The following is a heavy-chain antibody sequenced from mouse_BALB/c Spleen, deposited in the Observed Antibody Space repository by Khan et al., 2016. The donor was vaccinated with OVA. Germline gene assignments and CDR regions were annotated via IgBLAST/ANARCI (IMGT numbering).Heavy chain of an antibody. D-gene: IGHD2-14*01. V-gene: IGHV1-4*01. Sequence: QVQLKQSGAELARPGASVKMSCKASGYTFTRYTIHWIKERPGQGLEWIGYINPSNGYTNYNQKFKDKATLTTDKSSTTAYLQLSSLTSDDSAVYNCVRDGAYHRNDGWFAYWGQGTLVTVSA. J-gene: IGHJ3*01. CDR1: GYTFTRYT. CDR3: VRDGAYHRNDGWFAY. CDR2: INPSNGYT.